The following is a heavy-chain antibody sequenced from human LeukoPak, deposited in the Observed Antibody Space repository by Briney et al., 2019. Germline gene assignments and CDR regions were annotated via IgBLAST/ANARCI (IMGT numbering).Heavy chain of an antibody. CDR2: IYSGGTT. J-gene: IGHJ5*01. CDR3: ARDDTYAFDF. V-gene: IGHV3-66*01. CDR1: GFTVSSNY. Sequence: GGSLRLSCAASGFTVSSNYMSWVRQAPGKGLEWVSVIYSGGTTYYADSVKGRFTISRDNAKNTLYLQMNSLRAEDTAVYYCARDDTYAFDFWGQGTLVTVSS. D-gene: IGHD5-18*01.